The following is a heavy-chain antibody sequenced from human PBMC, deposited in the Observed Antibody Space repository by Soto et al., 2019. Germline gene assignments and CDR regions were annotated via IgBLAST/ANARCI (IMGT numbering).Heavy chain of an antibody. CDR3: ARVMNYYDSSGYPNGMDV. V-gene: IGHV3-21*01. D-gene: IGHD3-22*01. Sequence: GGSLRLSCAASGFTFSSYSMNWVRQAPGKGLEWVSSISSSSSYIYYADSVKGRFTISRDNAKNSLYLQMNSLRAEDTAVYYCARVMNYYDSSGYPNGMDVWGQGTTVPVSS. CDR2: ISSSSSYI. CDR1: GFTFSSYS. J-gene: IGHJ6*02.